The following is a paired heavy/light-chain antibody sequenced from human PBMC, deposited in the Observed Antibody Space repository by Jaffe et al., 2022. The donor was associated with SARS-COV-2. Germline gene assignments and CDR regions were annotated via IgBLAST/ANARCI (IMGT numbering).Heavy chain of an antibody. D-gene: IGHD6-19*01. CDR2: ISGSGGST. J-gene: IGHJ4*02. Sequence: EVQLLESGGGLVQPGGSLRLSCAASGFTFSSYAMSWVRQAPGKGLEWVSAISGSGGSTYYADSVKGRFTISRDNSKNTLYLQMNSLRAEDTAVYYCAKYRPIDRLAVAGSPPLDYWGQGTLVTVSS. CDR3: AKYRPIDRLAVAGSPPLDY. CDR1: GFTFSSYA. V-gene: IGHV3-23*01.
Light chain of an antibody. V-gene: IGLV3-21*02. CDR1: NIGSKS. CDR3: QVWDSSSDLGV. Sequence: SYVLTQPPSVSVAPGQTARITCGGNNIGSKSVHWYQQKPGQAPVLVVYDDSDRPSGIPERFSGSNSGNTATLTISRVEAGDEADYYCQVWDSSSDLGVFGGGTKLTVL. J-gene: IGLJ2*01. CDR2: DDS.